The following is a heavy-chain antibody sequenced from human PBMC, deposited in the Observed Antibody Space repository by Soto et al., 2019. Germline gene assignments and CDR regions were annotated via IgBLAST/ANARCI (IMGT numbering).Heavy chain of an antibody. V-gene: IGHV4-59*12. D-gene: IGHD4-4*01. CDR1: GGSIRSYY. CDR2: IYYSGST. CDR3: ARTSPTTVTLSYFDY. J-gene: IGHJ4*02. Sequence: SETQSLTCTVSGGSIRSYYWSWIRQPPGKGLEWIGYIYYSGSTNYNPSLKSRVTMSVDTSKNQFSLKLSSVTAVDTAVYYCARTSPTTVTLSYFDYWGQGTLVTVSS.